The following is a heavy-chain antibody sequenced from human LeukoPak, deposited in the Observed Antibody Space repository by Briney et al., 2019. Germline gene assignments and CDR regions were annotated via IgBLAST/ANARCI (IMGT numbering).Heavy chain of an antibody. CDR3: ARAIAAAGTAQYYFDY. J-gene: IGHJ4*02. CDR2: ISSSSSYI. V-gene: IGHV3-21*01. Sequence: GGSLRLSCAASGFTFSSYAMNWVRQAPGKGLEWVSSISSSSSYIYYADSVKGRFTISRDNAKNSLYLQMNSLRAEDTAVYYCARAIAAAGTAQYYFDYWGQGTLVTVSS. D-gene: IGHD6-13*01. CDR1: GFTFSSYA.